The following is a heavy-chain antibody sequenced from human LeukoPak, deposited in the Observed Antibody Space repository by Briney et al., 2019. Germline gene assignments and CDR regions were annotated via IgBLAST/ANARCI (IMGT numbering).Heavy chain of an antibody. D-gene: IGHD6-13*01. CDR2: MYHSGST. Sequence: SETLSLTCVVSGYSISSGYYWGWIRQPPGKGLEWIGSMYHSGSTYYNPSLKSRVTMSVDTSKNQFSLKLSSVTAADTAVYCCAREGPGSSWYNYWGQGTLVTVSS. CDR3: AREGPGSSWYNY. J-gene: IGHJ4*02. V-gene: IGHV4-38-2*02. CDR1: GYSISSGYY.